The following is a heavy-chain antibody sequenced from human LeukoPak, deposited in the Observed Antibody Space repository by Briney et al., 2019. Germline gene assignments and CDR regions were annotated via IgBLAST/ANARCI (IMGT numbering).Heavy chain of an antibody. D-gene: IGHD5-24*01. CDR3: AMRDGYNYRYFDL. CDR2: IIPIFGTA. CDR1: GYTFTSYG. Sequence: SVRVSCKASGYTFTSYGISWVRQAPGQGLEWMGGIIPIFGTANYAQKFQGRVTITADESTSTAYMELSSLRSEDTAVYYCAMRDGYNYRYFDLWGRGTLVTVSS. V-gene: IGHV1-69*13. J-gene: IGHJ2*01.